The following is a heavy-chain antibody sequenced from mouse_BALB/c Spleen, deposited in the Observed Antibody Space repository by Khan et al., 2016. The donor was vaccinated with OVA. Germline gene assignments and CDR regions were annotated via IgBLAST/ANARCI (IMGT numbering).Heavy chain of an antibody. J-gene: IGHJ2*01. CDR3: ARRGQRWDFDY. CDR2: INPSTGYT. Sequence: QVQLQEPGAELAKPGASVKMSCKASGYTFINYWILWVKQRPGQGLEWIGYINPSTGYTEYNQNFKDKATLTADKSSSTAYMQLSSLTSEDSAVYYCARRGQRWDFDYWGQGTTLTVSS. CDR1: GYTFINYW. D-gene: IGHD1-1*01. V-gene: IGHV1-4*01.